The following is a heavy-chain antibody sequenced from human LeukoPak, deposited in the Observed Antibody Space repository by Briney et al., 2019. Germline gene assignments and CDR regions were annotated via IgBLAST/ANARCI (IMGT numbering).Heavy chain of an antibody. CDR2: MRYDGSNK. V-gene: IGHV3-30*02. CDR1: AFTFSSYG. J-gene: IGHJ4*02. D-gene: IGHD4-17*01. CDR3: AKEIWPTVTIPGRTYFDY. Sequence: GGSLRPSCAASAFTFSSYGMHWVRQAPGKGLEWVAFMRYDGSNKKYADSVKGRFTISRDNSENTLYLQMNSLRTEDTAVYSCAKEIWPTVTIPGRTYFDYWGQGTLVTVSS.